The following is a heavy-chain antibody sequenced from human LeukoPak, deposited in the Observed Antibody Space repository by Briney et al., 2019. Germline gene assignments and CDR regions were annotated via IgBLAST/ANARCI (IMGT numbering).Heavy chain of an antibody. V-gene: IGHV3-23*01. CDR3: AKTWALYYFDY. Sequence: GGSLRLSCAASGFTFSSYAMNWVRQAPGKGLEWVSVISASGGSTYYADSVKGRFTISRDNSKNTLYMQMNSLRAEDTAVYYCAKTWALYYFDYWGQGTLVPVSS. CDR1: GFTFSSYA. CDR2: ISASGGST. J-gene: IGHJ4*02. D-gene: IGHD7-27*01.